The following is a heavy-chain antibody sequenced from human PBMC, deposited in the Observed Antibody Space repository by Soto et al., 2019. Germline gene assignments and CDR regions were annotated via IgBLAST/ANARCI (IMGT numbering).Heavy chain of an antibody. Sequence: QVQLVESGGGVVQPGRSLRLSCAASGFTFRSYGMHWVRQSPGKGLEWVAVISYDGSNKYYADSVKGRFTISRDNSKNTLYLQMNSQRAEDTAVYYCATLAAAGTVDYGGQGTLVTVSS. D-gene: IGHD6-13*01. CDR2: ISYDGSNK. CDR1: GFTFRSYG. CDR3: ATLAAAGTVDY. J-gene: IGHJ4*02. V-gene: IGHV3-30*03.